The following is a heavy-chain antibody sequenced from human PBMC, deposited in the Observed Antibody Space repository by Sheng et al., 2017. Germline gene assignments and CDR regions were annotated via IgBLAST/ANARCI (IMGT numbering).Heavy chain of an antibody. CDR2: INHSGST. CDR1: GGSFSGYY. J-gene: IGHJ4*02. Sequence: QVQLQQWGAGVLKPSETLSLTCAVSGGSFSGYYWSWIRQAPGKGLEWIGEINHSGSTNYNPSLKSRVTISVDTSKNQFSLKLSSVTAADTAVYYCARHFDILSGYYNKGFDYWDQGALVTVSS. D-gene: IGHD3-9*01. V-gene: IGHV4-34*01. CDR3: ARHFDILSGYYNKGFDY.